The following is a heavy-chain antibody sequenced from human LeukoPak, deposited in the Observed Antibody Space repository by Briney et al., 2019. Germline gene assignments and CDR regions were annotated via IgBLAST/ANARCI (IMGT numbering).Heavy chain of an antibody. D-gene: IGHD3-22*01. V-gene: IGHV4-59*01. CDR2: IYHSGST. Sequence: SETLSLTCTVSGGSISSYYWSWIRQPPGKGLEWIGYIYHSGSTNYNPSLKSRVTISVDTSKNQFSLKLSSVTAADTAVYYCAREDHGSGYSLFDYWGQGTLVTVSS. CDR1: GGSISSYY. CDR3: AREDHGSGYSLFDY. J-gene: IGHJ4*02.